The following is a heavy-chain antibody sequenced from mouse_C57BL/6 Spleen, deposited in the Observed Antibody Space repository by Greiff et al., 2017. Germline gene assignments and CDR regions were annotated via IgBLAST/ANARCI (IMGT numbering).Heavy chain of an antibody. CDR1: GYTFTSYW. CDR2: IDPSDSYT. J-gene: IGHJ2*01. CDR3: ARVDYDYAFDY. D-gene: IGHD2-4*01. V-gene: IGHV1-59*01. Sequence: QVQLQQPGAELVRPGTSVKLSCKASGYTFTSYWMHWVKQRPGQGLEWIGVIDPSDSYTNYNQKFKGKATLTVDTSSSTAYMQLSSLTSEDSAVYYCARVDYDYAFDYWGQGTTLTVSS.